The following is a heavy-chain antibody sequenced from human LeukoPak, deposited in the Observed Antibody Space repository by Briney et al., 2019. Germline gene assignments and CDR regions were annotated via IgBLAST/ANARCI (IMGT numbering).Heavy chain of an antibody. CDR1: GFTFSSYA. D-gene: IGHD6-19*01. CDR2: ISYDGSNK. V-gene: IGHV3-30-3*02. J-gene: IGHJ4*02. CDR3: AKYGIEVAGKALPDW. Sequence: GGSLRLSCAASGFTFSSYAMHWVRQAPGKGLEWVAVISYDGSNKYYADSVKGRFTISRDNSKNTLYLQMNSLRAEDTAVYYCAKYGIEVAGKALPDWWGRGTLVTVSS.